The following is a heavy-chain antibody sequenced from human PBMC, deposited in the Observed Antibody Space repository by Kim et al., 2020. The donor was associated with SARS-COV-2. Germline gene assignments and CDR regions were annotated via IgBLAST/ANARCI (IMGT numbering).Heavy chain of an antibody. D-gene: IGHD3-22*01. CDR1: GFTFSDYR. CDR2: INSDGSST. J-gene: IGHJ4*02. CDR3: ARDLAYYYDSSGFDY. V-gene: IGHV3-74*01. Sequence: GGSLRLSCAASGFTFSDYRMHWVRQAPGKGLVWVSRINSDGSSTSYADTVRGRFTISRDNVKNTLYLQMNSLRAEDTAVYSCARDLAYYYDSSGFDYWGRGALVTVSS.